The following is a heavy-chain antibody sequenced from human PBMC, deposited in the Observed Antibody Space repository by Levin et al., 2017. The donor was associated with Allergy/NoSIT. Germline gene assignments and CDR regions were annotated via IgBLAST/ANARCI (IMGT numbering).Heavy chain of an antibody. V-gene: IGHV3-30-3*01. CDR2: ISYDGSNK. Sequence: GESLKISCAASGFTFSSYAMHWVRQAPGKGLEWVAVISYDGSNKYYADSVKGRFTISRDNSKNTLYLQMNSLRAEDTAVYYCARGEDGSGSSNNWFDPWGQGTLVTVSS. D-gene: IGHD3-10*01. J-gene: IGHJ5*02. CDR3: ARGEDGSGSSNNWFDP. CDR1: GFTFSSYA.